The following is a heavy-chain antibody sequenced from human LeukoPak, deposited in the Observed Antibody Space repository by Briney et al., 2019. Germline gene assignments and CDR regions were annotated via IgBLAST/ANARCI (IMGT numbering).Heavy chain of an antibody. CDR1: GFTFGDYA. CDR3: TRDSSGSYFIWEYYFDY. J-gene: IGHJ4*02. D-gene: IGHD1-26*01. CDR2: IRSKAYGGTT. V-gene: IGHV3-49*04. Sequence: SLRLSCTASGFTFGDYAMSWVRQAPGKGLEWVGFIRSKAYGGTTEYAASVKGRFTISRDDSKSIAYLQMNSLKTEDTAVYYCTRDSSGSYFIWEYYFDYWGQGTLVTVSS.